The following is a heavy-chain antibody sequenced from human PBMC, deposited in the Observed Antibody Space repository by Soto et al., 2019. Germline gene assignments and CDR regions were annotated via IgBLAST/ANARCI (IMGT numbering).Heavy chain of an antibody. J-gene: IGHJ6*02. CDR3: ARAHGLGGMDV. V-gene: IGHV4-34*01. Sequence: SETLSLTXXVYXGXFSXXXWSXXXQPPGKGLEWIGEINHSGSTNYNPSLKSRVTISVDTSKNQFSLKLTSVTAADTAVYYCARAHGLGGMDVWGQGTTVTVSS. D-gene: IGHD3-16*01. CDR1: XGXFSXXX. CDR2: INHSGST.